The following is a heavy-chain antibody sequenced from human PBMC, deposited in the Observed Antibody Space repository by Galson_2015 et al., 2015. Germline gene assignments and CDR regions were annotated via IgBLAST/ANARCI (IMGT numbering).Heavy chain of an antibody. D-gene: IGHD4-23*01. CDR2: IKQDGSEK. Sequence: SLRLSCAVSGFTFSNYWMSWVRQAPGKGLEWVANIKQDGSEKKYVDSVKGRFTISRDNAKNSLFLQMYSLRVEDTAVYFCARDRNSPGRSYYYYMVVWVTGTTVIVS. CDR3: ARDRNSPGRSYYYYMVV. V-gene: IGHV3-7*04. J-gene: IGHJ6*03. CDR1: GFTFSNYW.